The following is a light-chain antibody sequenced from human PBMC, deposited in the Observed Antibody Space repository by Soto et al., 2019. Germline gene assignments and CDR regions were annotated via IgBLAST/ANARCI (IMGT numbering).Light chain of an antibody. CDR1: QGISTF. Sequence: DIQMTQSPSSLSASVGDRVTITCRASQGISTFLNWYQQKPGKAPKLLIYTAPSLQSGVPSRFSGSGSGTDFTLTISSLQPEDFATYFCHQSYSTPLTFGGGTKVDIK. J-gene: IGKJ4*01. CDR2: TAP. V-gene: IGKV1-39*01. CDR3: HQSYSTPLT.